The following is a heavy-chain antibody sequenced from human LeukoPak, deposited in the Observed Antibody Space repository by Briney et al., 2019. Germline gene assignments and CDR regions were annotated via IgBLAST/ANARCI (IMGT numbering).Heavy chain of an antibody. Sequence: ASVXVSCKASGYTFTSYGISWVRQAPGQGXEWXGWISAYNGHTNYAQKFQDRVTMTTDTSTSTAYLELRSLRSVDTAVYYCARSRAGGRITIFGVVIIGSGAFDIWGQGTMVTVSS. J-gene: IGHJ3*02. CDR3: ARSRAGGRITIFGVVIIGSGAFDI. D-gene: IGHD3-3*01. CDR1: GYTFTSYG. V-gene: IGHV1-18*01. CDR2: ISAYNGHT.